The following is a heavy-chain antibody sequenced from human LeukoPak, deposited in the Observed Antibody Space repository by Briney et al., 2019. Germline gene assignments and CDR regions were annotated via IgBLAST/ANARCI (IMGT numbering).Heavy chain of an antibody. CDR3: ARVSSGSSSDHLGY. V-gene: IGHV3-48*03. CDR1: GFTFSSYE. D-gene: IGHD6-6*01. Sequence: GGSLRLSCAASGFTFSSYEMNWVRQAPGKGLEWVSYISSSGSTIYYADSVKGRFTISRDNAENSLYLQMNSLRAEDTAVYYCARVSSGSSSDHLGYWGQGTLATVSS. CDR2: ISSSGSTI. J-gene: IGHJ4*02.